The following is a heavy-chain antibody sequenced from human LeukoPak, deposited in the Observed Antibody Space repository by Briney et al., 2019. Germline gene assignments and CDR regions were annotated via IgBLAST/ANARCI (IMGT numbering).Heavy chain of an antibody. D-gene: IGHD5-12*01. CDR1: GGTFSSYA. J-gene: IGHJ4*02. CDR2: IIPIFGTA. CDR3: ARDRYSGYDPYYFDY. V-gene: IGHV1-69*05. Sequence: SVKVSCKASGGTFSSYAISWVRQAPGQGLEWMEGIIPIFGTANYAQKFQGRVTITTDESTSTAYMELSSLRSEDTAVYYCARDRYSGYDPYYFDYWGQGTLVTVSS.